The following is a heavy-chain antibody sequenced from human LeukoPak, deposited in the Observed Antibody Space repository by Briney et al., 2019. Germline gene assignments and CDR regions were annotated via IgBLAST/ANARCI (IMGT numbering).Heavy chain of an antibody. V-gene: IGHV1-8*01. D-gene: IGHD5-18*01. CDR2: MNPNSGDT. CDR3: ARTRGYSLGYSDY. J-gene: IGHJ4*02. CDR1: GYTFTSYD. Sequence: GASVKVSCTTSGYTFTSYDINWVRQATGQGLEWMGWMNPNSGDTGYAQKFQDRVTMTRNTSKSTAYMELRGLSSEDTAVYYCARTRGYSLGYSDYWGQGALVTVSS.